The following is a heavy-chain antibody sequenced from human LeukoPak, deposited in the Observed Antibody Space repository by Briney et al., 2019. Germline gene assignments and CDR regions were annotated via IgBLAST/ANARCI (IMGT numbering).Heavy chain of an antibody. Sequence: PGGSLRLSCAASGFTFSSYAMSWVRQAPGKGLEWVGRIKSKTDGGTTDYAAPVKGRFTISRDDSKNTLYLQMNSLKTEDTAVYYCTTEGVLCDYVWGSYRYCYFDYWGQGTLVTVSS. V-gene: IGHV3-15*01. CDR2: IKSKTDGGTT. D-gene: IGHD3-16*02. CDR3: TTEGVLCDYVWGSYRYCYFDY. CDR1: GFTFSSYA. J-gene: IGHJ4*02.